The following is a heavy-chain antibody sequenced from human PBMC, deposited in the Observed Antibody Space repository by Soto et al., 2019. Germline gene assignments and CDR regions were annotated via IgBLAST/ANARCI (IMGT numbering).Heavy chain of an antibody. D-gene: IGHD2-2*01. J-gene: IGHJ1*01. Sequence: GGSLRLSCAGSGFTFRNFWMGWVRQAPGKRLEWVANIKQDGTETSYADSVKGRFTVSRDNAKNSLYLQMNSLRAEDTAVYYCAKARGSSTPAPGSYWGQGTQVTVSS. V-gene: IGHV3-7*03. CDR2: IKQDGTET. CDR3: AKARGSSTPAPGSY. CDR1: GFTFRNFW.